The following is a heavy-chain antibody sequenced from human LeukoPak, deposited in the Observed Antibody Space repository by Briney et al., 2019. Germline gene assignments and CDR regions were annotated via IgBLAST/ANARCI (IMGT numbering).Heavy chain of an antibody. CDR3: AREIYGVTLGYFDY. CDR2: INAGNGNT. V-gene: IGHV1-3*01. J-gene: IGHJ4*02. CDR1: GYTFTSYA. D-gene: IGHD4-17*01. Sequence: GASVKVSCKASGYTFTSYAMHWVRQAPGQRLEWMGWINAGNGNTKYSQKFQGRVTITRDKSTSTAYMELSSLRSEDAAVYYCAREIYGVTLGYFDYWGQGTLVTVSS.